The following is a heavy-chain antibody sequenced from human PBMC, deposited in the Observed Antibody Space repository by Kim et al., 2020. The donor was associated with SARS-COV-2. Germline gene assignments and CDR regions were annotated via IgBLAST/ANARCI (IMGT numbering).Heavy chain of an antibody. D-gene: IGHD2-2*01. CDR2: INHSGST. CDR3: ARDGADIVVVPAARVLFDP. V-gene: IGHV4-34*01. CDR1: GGSFSGYY. J-gene: IGHJ5*02. Sequence: SETLSLTCAVYGGSFSGYYWSWIRQPPGKGLEWIGEINHSGSTNYNPSLKSRVTISVDTSKNQFSLKLSSVTAADTAVYYCARDGADIVVVPAARVLFDP.